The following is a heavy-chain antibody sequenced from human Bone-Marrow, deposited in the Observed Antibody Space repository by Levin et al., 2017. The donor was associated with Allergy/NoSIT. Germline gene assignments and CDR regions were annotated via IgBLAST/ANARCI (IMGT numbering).Heavy chain of an antibody. CDR3: ASTHHGSLLFVWDNWFDP. J-gene: IGHJ5*02. CDR2: INPNSGGT. CDR1: GYTFTGYY. D-gene: IGHD2-21*02. Sequence: PGESLKISCKASGYTFTGYYMHWVRQAPGQGLEWMGWINPNSGGTNYAQKFQGRVTMTRDTSISTAYMELSRLRSDDTAVYYCASTHHGSLLFVWDNWFDPWGQGTLVTVSS. V-gene: IGHV1-2*02.